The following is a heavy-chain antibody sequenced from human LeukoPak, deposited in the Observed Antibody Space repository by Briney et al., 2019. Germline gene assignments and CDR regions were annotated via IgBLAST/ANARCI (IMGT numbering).Heavy chain of an antibody. CDR1: GFTFSSYA. D-gene: IGHD4-17*01. V-gene: IGHV3-64D*06. CDR2: ISSNGGST. CDR3: GSDSPTVTTPSVSWFDP. Sequence: GGSLRLSCSASGFTFSSYAMHWVRQAPGKGLEYVSAISSNGGSTYYADSVKGRFTISRDNSKNTLYLQMSSLRAEDTAVYYCGSDSPTVTTPSVSWFDPWGQGTLVTVSS. J-gene: IGHJ5*02.